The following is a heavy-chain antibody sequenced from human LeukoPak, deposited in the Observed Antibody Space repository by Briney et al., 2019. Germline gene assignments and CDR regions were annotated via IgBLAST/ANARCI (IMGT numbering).Heavy chain of an antibody. J-gene: IGHJ4*02. CDR3: ARGQPGVAAAGNLDY. CDR1: GFTFSSYA. CDR2: IWSDGNNK. D-gene: IGHD6-13*01. Sequence: GESLRLSCAASGFTFSSYAMHWVRQAPGKGLEGVAIIWSDGNNKYYADSVEGRFTISRDTSKNTLFLQMNSLRAEDTAVYYCARGQPGVAAAGNLDYWGQGTLVTVSS. V-gene: IGHV3-33*01.